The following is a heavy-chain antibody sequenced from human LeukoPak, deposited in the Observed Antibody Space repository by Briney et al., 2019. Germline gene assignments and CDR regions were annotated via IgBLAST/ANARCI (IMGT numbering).Heavy chain of an antibody. Sequence: PGGSLRLSCAASGYTFNSYSINWVRQAPGKGLEWVSSISVGSNYIYYADSVRGRFSISRDDARNSLYLQMDSLRGDDTAVYYCARLRRNSDRSGYYYYYDYWGQGTLVTVSS. D-gene: IGHD3-22*01. CDR3: ARLRRNSDRSGYYYYYDY. CDR1: GYTFNSYS. V-gene: IGHV3-21*01. CDR2: ISVGSNYI. J-gene: IGHJ4*02.